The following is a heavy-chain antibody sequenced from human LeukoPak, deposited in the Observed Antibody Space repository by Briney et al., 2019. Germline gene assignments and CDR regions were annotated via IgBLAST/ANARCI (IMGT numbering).Heavy chain of an antibody. CDR2: ISYDGSNK. J-gene: IGHJ4*02. D-gene: IGHD7-27*01. V-gene: IGHV3-30-3*01. Sequence: GGSLRLSCAASGFTFSSYAMHWVRQAPGKGLEWVAVISYDGSNKYYADSVKGRFTISRDNAKNSLYLQMNSLRAEDTAMHYCARHDHWAFDYWGQGTLATVSS. CDR1: GFTFSSYA. CDR3: ARHDHWAFDY.